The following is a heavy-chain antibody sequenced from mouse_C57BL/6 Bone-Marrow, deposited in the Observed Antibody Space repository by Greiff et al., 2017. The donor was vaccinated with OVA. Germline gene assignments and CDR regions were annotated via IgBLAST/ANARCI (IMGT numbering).Heavy chain of an antibody. J-gene: IGHJ2*01. V-gene: IGHV1-59*01. D-gene: IGHD1-1*01. CDR1: GYTFTSYW. CDR3: ARKVSITTVVADYFDY. CDR2: IDPSDSYT. Sequence: VQLQQPGAELVRPGTSVKLSCKASGYTFTSYWMHWVKQRPGQGLEWIGVIDPSDSYTNYNQKFKGKATLTVDTSSSTAYMQLSSLTSEDSAVYYCARKVSITTVVADYFDYWGQGTTLTVSS.